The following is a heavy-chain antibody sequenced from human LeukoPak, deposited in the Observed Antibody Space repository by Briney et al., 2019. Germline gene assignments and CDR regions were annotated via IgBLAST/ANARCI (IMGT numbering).Heavy chain of an antibody. CDR3: AILWFGELSHDAFDI. Sequence: GGTLRLSCAASGFTFSSYGMHWVRQAPGKGLEWVAVISYDGSNKYYADSVKGRFTISRDNSKNTLYLQMNSLRAEDTAVYYCAILWFGELSHDAFDIWGQGTMVTVSS. D-gene: IGHD3-10*01. CDR1: GFTFSSYG. CDR2: ISYDGSNK. J-gene: IGHJ3*02. V-gene: IGHV3-30*03.